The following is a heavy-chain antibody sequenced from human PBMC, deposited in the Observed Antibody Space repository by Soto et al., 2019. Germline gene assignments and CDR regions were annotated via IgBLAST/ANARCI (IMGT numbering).Heavy chain of an antibody. CDR1: GGSMRGYY. Sequence: PSETLSLTCSVSGGSMRGYYRSWFRQPPGKGLEWIGYIHDSGITDYNPSLKSRATISIDTFRNQISLNLHSVTAADTAVYYCAREYAFSSDYWGQGTVVTVSS. CDR2: IHDSGIT. V-gene: IGHV4-59*01. J-gene: IGHJ4*02. D-gene: IGHD2-2*01. CDR3: AREYAFSSDY.